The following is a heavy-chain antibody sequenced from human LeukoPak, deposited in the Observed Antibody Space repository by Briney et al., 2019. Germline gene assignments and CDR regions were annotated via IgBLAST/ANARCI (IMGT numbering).Heavy chain of an antibody. V-gene: IGHV4-59*08. CDR1: GGSVSSYY. J-gene: IGHJ4*02. Sequence: SSETVSLTCTVPGGSVSSYYWSWIRQPPGKGLEWIGYIYYSGTTYYNPSLKSRVTISLDTSKNQFSLKLSSVTAAGTAVYYCARREDSGWYRFDYWGQGTLVTVSS. D-gene: IGHD6-19*01. CDR2: IYYSGTT. CDR3: ARREDSGWYRFDY.